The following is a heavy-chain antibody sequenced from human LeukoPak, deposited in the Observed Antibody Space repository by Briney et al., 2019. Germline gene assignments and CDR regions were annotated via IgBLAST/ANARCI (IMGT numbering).Heavy chain of an antibody. D-gene: IGHD4-17*01. V-gene: IGHV1-18*01. J-gene: IGHJ4*02. CDR1: GYTFTSYG. Sequence: ASVKVSCKASGYTFTSYGISWVRQAPGQGLEWMGWISAYNGNTNYAQMLQGRVTMTTDTSTSTAYMELRSLRSDDTAVYYCARVFIGGYGDVYYFDYWGQGTLVTVSS. CDR3: ARVFIGGYGDVYYFDY. CDR2: ISAYNGNT.